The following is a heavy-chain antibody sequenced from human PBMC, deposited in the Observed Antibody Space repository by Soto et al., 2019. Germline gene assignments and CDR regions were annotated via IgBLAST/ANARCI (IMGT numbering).Heavy chain of an antibody. CDR1: GGSISSSSYY. CDR3: ARRRDYGSGSYYNVPHDFDY. V-gene: IGHV4-39*01. D-gene: IGHD3-10*01. Sequence: QLQLQESGPGLVKPSETLSLTCTVSGGSISSSSYYWGWIRQPPGKGLEWIGSIYYSGSTYYNPSLKSRVTISVDTSKNQFSLKLSCVTAADTAVYYCARRRDYGSGSYYNVPHDFDYWGQGTLVTVSS. J-gene: IGHJ4*02. CDR2: IYYSGST.